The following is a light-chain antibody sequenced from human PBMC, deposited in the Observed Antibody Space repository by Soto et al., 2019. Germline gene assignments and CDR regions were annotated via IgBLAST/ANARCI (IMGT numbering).Light chain of an antibody. Sequence: LTQPASVSGSPGQSITISCTGTSSDVGTYDAVSWYQHHPGKVPRLMIYEVDKRPSGVSYRFSGSKSGNTASLTISWLQAEDEADYYCCSYAGTSYVFGSGTQLTVL. CDR2: EVD. CDR1: SSDVGTYDA. V-gene: IGLV2-23*02. J-gene: IGLJ1*01. CDR3: CSYAGTSYV.